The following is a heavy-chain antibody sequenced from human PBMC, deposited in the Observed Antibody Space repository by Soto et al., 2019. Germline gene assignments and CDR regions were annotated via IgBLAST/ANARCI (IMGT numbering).Heavy chain of an antibody. CDR1: GYNFAGYW. J-gene: IGHJ4*02. CDR3: ARGGVSTRTFDY. V-gene: IGHV5-51*01. D-gene: IGHD3-3*01. Sequence: ESLKISCKGSGYNFAGYWIAWVRQMPGKGLELMGIIYPSDSDTRYRPSFQGQVTISADKSISSAYLQWSSLRASNTAMYYCARGGVSTRTFDYWGQGTPVTVSS. CDR2: IYPSDSDT.